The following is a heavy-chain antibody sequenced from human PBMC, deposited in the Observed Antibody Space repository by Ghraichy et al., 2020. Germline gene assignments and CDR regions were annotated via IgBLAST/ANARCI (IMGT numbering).Heavy chain of an antibody. J-gene: IGHJ3*02. CDR3: AHKGGSSGRDAFDI. CDR1: GFSLSTSGVG. V-gene: IGHV2-5*02. D-gene: IGHD6-13*01. CDR2: IYWDDDK. Sequence: SGPTLVKPTQTLTLTCTFSGFSLSTSGVGVGWLRQPPGKALEWLAIIYWDDDKRYSPSLKSSLTITKDTSKKQVVLTMTNMDPVDTATYYCAHKGGSSGRDAFDIWGQGTMVTVSS.